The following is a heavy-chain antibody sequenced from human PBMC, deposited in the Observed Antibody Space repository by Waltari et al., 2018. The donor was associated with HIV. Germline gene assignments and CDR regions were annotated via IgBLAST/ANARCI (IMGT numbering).Heavy chain of an antibody. J-gene: IGHJ4*02. CDR1: GFPFSRYA. V-gene: IGHV3-30-3*01. Sequence: QVQLVESGGGVVQPGGSMRLPCAASGFPFSRYAIHWVRQAPGKGLEWVAVISYDGSNKYYADSVKGRFTISRDNSKNTLYLQMNSLRTEDTAVYYCARGGNGWLPDGYWGQGTLVTVSS. CDR2: ISYDGSNK. CDR3: ARGGNGWLPDGY. D-gene: IGHD2-2*03.